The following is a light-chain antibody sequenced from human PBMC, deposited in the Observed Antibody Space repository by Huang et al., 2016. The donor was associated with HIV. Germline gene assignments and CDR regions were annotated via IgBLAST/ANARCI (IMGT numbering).Light chain of an antibody. V-gene: IGKV1-5*03. J-gene: IGKJ4*01. CDR3: QQYNTFPLT. CDR2: KAS. CDR1: QSINNW. Sequence: DIQMTQSPPTLSASVGDRVIITCRAGQSINNWLAWYQQKPWKAPRLLIYKASKLDSGVPSRFSGTGSGTEFTLTISHLQADDFATYYCQQYNTFPLTFGGGTTVDLK.